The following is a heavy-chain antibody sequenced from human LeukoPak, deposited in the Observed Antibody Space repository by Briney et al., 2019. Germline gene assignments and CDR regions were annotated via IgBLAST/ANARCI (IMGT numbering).Heavy chain of an antibody. CDR2: INPSGGST. J-gene: IGHJ4*02. V-gene: IGHV1-46*01. D-gene: IGHD2-15*01. Sequence: ASVKVSCKASGYTFTSYYMHWVRQAPGQGLEWMGIINPSGGSTSYAQKFQGRVTMTRDTSISTAYMELSRLRSDDTAVYYCARDLARVVVVAAKPLGYWGQGTLVTVSS. CDR1: GYTFTSYY. CDR3: ARDLARVVVVAAKPLGY.